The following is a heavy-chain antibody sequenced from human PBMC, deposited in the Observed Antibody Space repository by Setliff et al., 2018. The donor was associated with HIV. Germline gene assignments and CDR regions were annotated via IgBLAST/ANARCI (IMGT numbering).Heavy chain of an antibody. Sequence: ASVKVSCKASGSTFRNQGLSWVRQAPGQGPEWMGWISVDSGDSYYGQKFQDRVIMTADTSTNTAYMELRSLRSDDSAIYYCARDGYYDDGSAYSTFDYWGQGTLVTVS. J-gene: IGHJ4*02. D-gene: IGHD3-22*01. CDR3: ARDGYYDDGSAYSTFDY. V-gene: IGHV1-18*01. CDR1: GSTFRNQG. CDR2: ISVDSGDS.